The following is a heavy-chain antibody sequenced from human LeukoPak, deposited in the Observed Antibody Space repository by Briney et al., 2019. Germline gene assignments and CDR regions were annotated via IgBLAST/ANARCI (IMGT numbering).Heavy chain of an antibody. D-gene: IGHD3-3*01. Sequence: PSETLSLTCAVYGGSFSGYYWSWIRQPPGKGLEWIGEINHSGSTNYNPSLKSRVTISVDTSKNQFSLKLSSVTAADTAVYYCARGRRVGWYFDLWGRGTLVTVSS. CDR1: GGSFSGYY. CDR2: INHSGST. CDR3: ARGRRVGWYFDL. J-gene: IGHJ2*01. V-gene: IGHV4-34*01.